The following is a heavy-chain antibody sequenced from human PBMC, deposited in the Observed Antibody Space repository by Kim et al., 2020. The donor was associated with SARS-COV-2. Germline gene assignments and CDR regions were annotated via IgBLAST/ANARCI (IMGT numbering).Heavy chain of an antibody. D-gene: IGHD1-26*01. J-gene: IGHJ4*02. V-gene: IGHV3-74*01. Sequence: NYDDSVNGRFTISRDNAKNTLYLQMNSLRFEDTAVYYCAGIRGRGTYSTYWGQGTLVTVSS. CDR3: AGIRGRGTYSTY.